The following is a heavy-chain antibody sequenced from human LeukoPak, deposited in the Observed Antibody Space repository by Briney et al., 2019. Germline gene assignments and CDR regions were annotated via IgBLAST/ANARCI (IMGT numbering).Heavy chain of an antibody. J-gene: IGHJ4*02. CDR3: ARDTRKTIDY. Sequence: GGSLRLSCAASGFTFSSYGMHWVRQAPGKGLEWVAFIRYDGSNKYYADSVKGRFTISRDNSKNTLYLQMNSLRAEDTAVYYCARDTRKTIDYWGQGTLVTVSS. CDR1: GFTFSSYG. V-gene: IGHV3-30*02. CDR2: IRYDGSNK. D-gene: IGHD1-14*01.